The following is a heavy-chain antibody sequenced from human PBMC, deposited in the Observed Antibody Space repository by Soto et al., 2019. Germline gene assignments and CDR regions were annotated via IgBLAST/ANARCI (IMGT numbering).Heavy chain of an antibody. J-gene: IGHJ4*02. CDR3: ARRFEYSTGWYYFDY. Sequence: QLQLQESGPGLVKPSETLSLTCTVSGASISTSIYYWGWIRQPPGKGLEWIGTIYYSGSTYYNPSLKXRXTLXVDTSKTQFSLKLRSVTAADTAIYYCARRFEYSTGWYYFDYWGQGTLVTVSS. D-gene: IGHD6-19*01. V-gene: IGHV4-39*01. CDR2: IYYSGST. CDR1: GASISTSIYY.